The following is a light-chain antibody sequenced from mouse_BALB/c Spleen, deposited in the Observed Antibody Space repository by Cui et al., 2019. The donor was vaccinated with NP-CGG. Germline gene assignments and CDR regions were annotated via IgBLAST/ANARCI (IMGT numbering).Light chain of an antibody. Sequence: QAVVAQESSTTTSPGETVTLTCRSNTGAVTTSNYANWVQEKPDHLFTGLIGGTNNRVPGVPARFSGSLIGDKAALTITGAQTEDEAIYFCALWYSNHWVFGGGTKLTVL. V-gene: IGLV1*01. CDR3: ALWYSNHWV. CDR2: GTN. CDR1: TGAVTTSNY. J-gene: IGLJ1*01.